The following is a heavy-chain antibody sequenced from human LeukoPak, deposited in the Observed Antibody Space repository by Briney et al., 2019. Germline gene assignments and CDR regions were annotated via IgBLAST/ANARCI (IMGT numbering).Heavy chain of an antibody. D-gene: IGHD3-22*01. J-gene: IGHJ4*02. CDR2: ISSSGSTI. Sequence: GGSLRLSCAASGFTFSDYYMSWLRQAPGKGLEWVSYISSSGSTIYYADSVRGRFTIFRDNAKNSLYLQMNSLRAEDTAVYYCARDRLYYYDSSGYLDYWGQGTLVTVSS. V-gene: IGHV3-11*01. CDR1: GFTFSDYY. CDR3: ARDRLYYYDSSGYLDY.